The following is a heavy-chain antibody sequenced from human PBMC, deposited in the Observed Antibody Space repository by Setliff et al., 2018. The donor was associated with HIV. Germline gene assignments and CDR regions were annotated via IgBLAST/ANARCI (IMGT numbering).Heavy chain of an antibody. CDR1: GDSVSSVGHY. CDR3: ARAHVAARPFDH. CDR2: IYYSGTT. Sequence: SETLSLTCTVSGDSVSSVGHYWSWIRQHPVKGLEWIGYIYYSGTTYYNPSLKSRLTISIDTSKNQFSLKLSSVTAADTAVYFCARAHVAARPFDHWGQGTLVTVPQ. D-gene: IGHD6-6*01. J-gene: IGHJ4*02. V-gene: IGHV4-31*03.